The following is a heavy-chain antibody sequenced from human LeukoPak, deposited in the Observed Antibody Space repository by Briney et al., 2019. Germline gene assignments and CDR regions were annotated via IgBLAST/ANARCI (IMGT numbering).Heavy chain of an antibody. CDR3: AREVGDVVVPAASHLYYYYYYMDV. D-gene: IGHD2-2*01. V-gene: IGHV1-69*13. CDR2: IIPIFGTG. J-gene: IGHJ6*03. CDR1: ASGYTFTDYD. Sequence: ASVKVSCKASASGYTFTDYDISWVRQAPGQGLEWMGGIIPIFGTGNYAQKFQGRVTITADESTSTAYMELSSLRSEDTAVYYCAREVGDVVVPAASHLYYYYYYMDVWGKGTTVTVSS.